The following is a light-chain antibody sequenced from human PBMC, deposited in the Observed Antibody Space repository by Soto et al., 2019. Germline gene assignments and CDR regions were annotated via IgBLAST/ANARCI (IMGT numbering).Light chain of an antibody. CDR2: GNS. CDR3: QSYDSSLSGWV. Sequence: QSVLTQPPSVSGAQGHRVTISCTGSSSNIGAGYDVHWYQQLPGTAPKLLIYGNSNRPSGVPDRLSGSKSGTSASLAITGLQAEDEADYYCQSYDSSLSGWVFGGGTKLTVL. J-gene: IGLJ3*02. CDR1: SSNIGAGYD. V-gene: IGLV1-40*01.